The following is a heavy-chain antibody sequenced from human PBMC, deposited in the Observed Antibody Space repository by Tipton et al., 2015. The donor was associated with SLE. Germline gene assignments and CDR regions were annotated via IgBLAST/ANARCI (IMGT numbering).Heavy chain of an antibody. D-gene: IGHD2-2*01. CDR2: IYTSGST. Sequence: TLSLTCTVSGGSISSGSYYWSWIRQPAGKGLEWIGRIYTSGSTNYNPSLKSRVTISVDTSKNQLSLKLSSVTAADTAVYYCARDLAYGSSTSCFDYFDYWXXXTLVTVSS. CDR1: GGSISSGSYY. V-gene: IGHV4-61*02. CDR3: ARDLAYGSSTSCFDYFDY. J-gene: IGHJ4*01.